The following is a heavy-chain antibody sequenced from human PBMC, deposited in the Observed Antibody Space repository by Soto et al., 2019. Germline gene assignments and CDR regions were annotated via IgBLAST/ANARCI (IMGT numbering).Heavy chain of an antibody. Sequence: ASVKVSCKASSYTFATYGITWVRQAPGQGLEWVAWISVHTGDTKYAQKLQGRVTLTTDTFTTTAYMELRGLTSDDTAIYYCARARAEYSSSFSYYFDSWGQGTLVTVSS. D-gene: IGHD6-6*01. J-gene: IGHJ4*02. CDR3: ARARAEYSSSFSYYFDS. CDR2: ISVHTGDT. CDR1: SYTFATYG. V-gene: IGHV1-18*01.